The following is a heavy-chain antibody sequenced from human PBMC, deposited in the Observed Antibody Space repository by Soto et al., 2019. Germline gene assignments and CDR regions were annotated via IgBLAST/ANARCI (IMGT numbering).Heavy chain of an antibody. D-gene: IGHD6-13*01. Sequence: SETLSLTCAVYGGSFSGYYWSWIRQPPGKGLEWIGEINHSGSTNYNPSLKSRVTISVDTSKNQFSLKLSSVTAADTAVYYCARVSTGYSSSWYFFDYWGQGTLVTVSS. CDR2: INHSGST. V-gene: IGHV4-34*01. J-gene: IGHJ4*02. CDR1: GGSFSGYY. CDR3: ARVSTGYSSSWYFFDY.